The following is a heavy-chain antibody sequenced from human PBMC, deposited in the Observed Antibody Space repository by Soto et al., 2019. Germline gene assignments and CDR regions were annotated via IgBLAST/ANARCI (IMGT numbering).Heavy chain of an antibody. CDR2: ISAYNGNT. CDR1: GYTFTSYG. J-gene: IGHJ6*02. CDR3: ARDSGYGDYEAFGDV. V-gene: IGHV1-18*01. D-gene: IGHD4-17*01. Sequence: QVQLVQSGAEVKKPGASVKVSCKASGYTFTSYGISWVRQAPGQGLEWMGWISAYNGNTNYAQKLQGRVTMTTDTPTSTAYMDLRSLISDDTALYYCARDSGYGDYEAFGDVWGQGTTVTVSS.